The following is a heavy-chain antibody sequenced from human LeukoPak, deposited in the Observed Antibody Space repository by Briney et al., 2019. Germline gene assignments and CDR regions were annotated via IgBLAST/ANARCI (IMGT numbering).Heavy chain of an antibody. CDR1: GYTFTGHY. CDR3: ARGDGSSWYSGYYGMDV. CDR2: INPNSGGT. D-gene: IGHD6-13*01. Sequence: ASVKVSCKASGYTFTGHYMHWVRQAPGQGLEWMGWINPNSGGTNYAQKFQGRVTMTRDTSISTAYMELSRLRSDDTAVYYCARGDGSSWYSGYYGMDVWGQGTTVTVSS. V-gene: IGHV1-2*02. J-gene: IGHJ6*02.